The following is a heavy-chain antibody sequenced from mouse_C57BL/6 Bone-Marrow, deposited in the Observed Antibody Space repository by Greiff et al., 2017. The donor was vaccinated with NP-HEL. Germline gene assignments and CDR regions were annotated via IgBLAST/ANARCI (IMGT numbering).Heavy chain of an antibody. CDR2: INPSSGYT. V-gene: IGHV1-7*01. Sequence: QVQLQQSGAELAKLGASVKLSCKASGYTFTSYWMHWVKQRPGQGLEWIGYINPSSGYTKYNQKFKDKATLTADKSSSTAYMQLSSLTYEDSAVYYCARRGSSYYWYFDVWGTGTTVTVSS. CDR3: ARRGSSYYWYFDV. CDR1: GYTFTSYW. J-gene: IGHJ1*03. D-gene: IGHD1-1*01.